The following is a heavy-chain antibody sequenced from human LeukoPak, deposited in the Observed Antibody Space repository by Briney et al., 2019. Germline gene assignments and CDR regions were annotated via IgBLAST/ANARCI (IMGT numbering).Heavy chain of an antibody. J-gene: IGHJ6*04. Sequence: SETLSLTCTVSGGSISSGDYYWGWLRQPPGRGMEWIGYIYYSGSTYYNPSLKSRVTISVNTSKNQFSLKLSFVTAADTAVYYCARVPLDYGDYTASYYYYGMDVWGRGTTVTVSS. CDR1: GGSISSGDYY. CDR2: IYYSGST. D-gene: IGHD4-17*01. V-gene: IGHV4-30-4*01. CDR3: ARVPLDYGDYTASYYYYGMDV.